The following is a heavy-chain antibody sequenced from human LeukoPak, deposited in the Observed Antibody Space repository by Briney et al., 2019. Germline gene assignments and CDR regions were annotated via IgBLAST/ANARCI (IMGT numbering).Heavy chain of an antibody. D-gene: IGHD2/OR15-2a*01. V-gene: IGHV1-8*01. CDR1: GYTFTSYD. Sequence: ASVKVSCKASGYTFTSYDINWVRQATGQGLEWMGWMNLNSGNTGYAQKFQGRVTMTRNTSISTAYMELSSLRSEDTAVYYCVRGWRSPSTLNAFDIWGQGTMVTVSS. CDR2: MNLNSGNT. J-gene: IGHJ3*02. CDR3: VRGWRSPSTLNAFDI.